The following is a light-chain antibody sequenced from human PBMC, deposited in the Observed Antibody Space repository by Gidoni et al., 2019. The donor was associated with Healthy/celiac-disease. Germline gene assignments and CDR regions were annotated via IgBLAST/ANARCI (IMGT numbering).Light chain of an antibody. CDR2: AAS. CDR1: QIISSY. J-gene: IGKJ1*01. CDR3: QQSYSTPGT. Sequence: IQMTQSPSAPYASVGDRVTTTCRASQIISSYLNWYQQKPGKAPQLLIYAASSVQSRVPSRISGGGCGTDFTITISSLQPEDFATYYCQQSYSTPGTFGQGTKVEIK. V-gene: IGKV1-39*01.